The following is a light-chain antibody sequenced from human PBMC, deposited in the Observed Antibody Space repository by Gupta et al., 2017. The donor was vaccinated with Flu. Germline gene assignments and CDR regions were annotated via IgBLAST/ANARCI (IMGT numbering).Light chain of an antibody. J-gene: IGLJ1*01. CDR3: AVWDGSLNGYV. Sequence: SNSTIGSNTMNWYQQLPGAAPKLLIHTDTQRPSGVPDRFSGSKSGTSASLAISGLQSEDEADYYCAVWDGSLNGYVFGAGTKVTVL. CDR2: TDT. CDR1: NSTIGSNT. V-gene: IGLV1-44*01.